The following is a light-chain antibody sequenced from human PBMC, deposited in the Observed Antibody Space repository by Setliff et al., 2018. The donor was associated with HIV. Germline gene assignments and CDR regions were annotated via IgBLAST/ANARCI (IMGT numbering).Light chain of an antibody. CDR1: SSDVGGYDY. Sequence: QSALAQPASVSGSPGQSITISCTGTSSDVGGYDYVSRYVHHPGKAPKLIIYQVSNRPSGVPHRFSGSKSGNTASLTISGLQAEDEADYYCSSYGNSPYVFGTGTKVTVL. CDR3: SSYGNSPYV. V-gene: IGLV2-14*01. J-gene: IGLJ1*01. CDR2: QVS.